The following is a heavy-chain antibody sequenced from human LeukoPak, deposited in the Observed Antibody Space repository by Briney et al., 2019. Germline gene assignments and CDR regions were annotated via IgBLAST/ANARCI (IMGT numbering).Heavy chain of an antibody. D-gene: IGHD6-13*01. J-gene: IGHJ4*02. CDR1: GFTFSSYA. V-gene: IGHV3-30*04. CDR2: ISYDGSNK. CDR3: ARDYAAAGIDGNVDY. Sequence: GGSLRLSCAASGFTFSSYAMHWVRQAPGKGLEWVAVISYDGSNKYYADSVRDRFTISRDNSKNTLYLQMNSLRAEDTAVYYCARDYAAAGIDGNVDYWGQGTLVTVSS.